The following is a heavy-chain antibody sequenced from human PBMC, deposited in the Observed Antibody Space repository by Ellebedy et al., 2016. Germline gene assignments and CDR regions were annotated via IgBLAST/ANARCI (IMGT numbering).Heavy chain of an antibody. Sequence: GGSLRLSCAASGFTLNNYAMTWIRQAAGEGPEWVSAITGDTATTYYADSVKGRFTISRDNSRNTLYLQMNGLRVEDTALYYCVKGASSASWVTMEYWGQGALVTVSS. J-gene: IGHJ4*02. V-gene: IGHV3-23*01. CDR3: VKGASSASWVTMEY. CDR1: GFTLNNYA. D-gene: IGHD2-2*01. CDR2: ITGDTATT.